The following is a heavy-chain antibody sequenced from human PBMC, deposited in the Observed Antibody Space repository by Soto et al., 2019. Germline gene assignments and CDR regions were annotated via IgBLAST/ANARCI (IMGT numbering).Heavy chain of an antibody. CDR3: AQGRFPTMARPLDQ. J-gene: IGHJ5*02. CDR2: ISWDSGTL. CDR1: GFTFDDYA. V-gene: IGHV3-9*01. D-gene: IGHD1-1*01. Sequence: EVQLVESGGGLVQPGRSLRLSCAASGFTFDDYAMHWVRQAPGKGLEWISGISWDSGTLGYADSVKGRFIISRDDAKNSLYLQMNSRRGEDTALYYCAQGRFPTMARPLDQWGQATLVTVSS.